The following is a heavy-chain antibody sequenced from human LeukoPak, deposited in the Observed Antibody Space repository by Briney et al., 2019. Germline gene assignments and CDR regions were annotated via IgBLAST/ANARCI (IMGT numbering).Heavy chain of an antibody. CDR2: IYSGGST. CDR3: ARGMTYYYDSSAYSHYFDF. CDR1: GFTVSRNY. D-gene: IGHD3-22*01. Sequence: PGGSLRLSCAAPGFTVSRNYMSWVRQAPGKGLEWVSEIYSGGSTYYAASVKGRFSISRDNSKNTVYLQMNSLRVEDTAVYYCARGMTYYYDSSAYSHYFDFWGQGTLVTVSS. V-gene: IGHV3-53*01. J-gene: IGHJ4*02.